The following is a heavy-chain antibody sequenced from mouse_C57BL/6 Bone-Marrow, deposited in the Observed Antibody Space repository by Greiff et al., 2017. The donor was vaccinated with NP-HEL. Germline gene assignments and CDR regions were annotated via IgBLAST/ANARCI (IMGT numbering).Heavy chain of an antibody. D-gene: IGHD1-1*01. V-gene: IGHV1-77*01. CDR1: GYTFTDYY. CDR2: LGPGSGST. Sequence: QVQLQQSGAELVKPGASVKISCKASGYTFTDYYINWVKQRPGQGLEWIGKLGPGSGSTYYTEKFKGKATLTADKYSSTAYMELRSLTSEDSAIYYFARVYYCSSYEGLGYWGKVTLVTGSA. J-gene: IGHJ3*01. CDR3: ARVYYCSSYEGLGY.